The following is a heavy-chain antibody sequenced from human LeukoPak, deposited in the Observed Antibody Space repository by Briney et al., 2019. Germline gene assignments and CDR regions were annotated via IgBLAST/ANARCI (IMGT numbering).Heavy chain of an antibody. CDR2: IWYDGSNK. J-gene: IGHJ4*02. V-gene: IGHV3-33*06. CDR3: AKSSHLGVTVTADY. CDR1: GFTFSSYG. D-gene: IGHD4-17*01. Sequence: PGRSLRLSCAASGFTFSSYGMHWVRQAPGKGLEWVAVIWYDGSNKYYADSVKGRFTISRDSSKNTLYLQMNSLRAEDTAVYYCAKSSHLGVTVTADYWGQGTLVTVSS.